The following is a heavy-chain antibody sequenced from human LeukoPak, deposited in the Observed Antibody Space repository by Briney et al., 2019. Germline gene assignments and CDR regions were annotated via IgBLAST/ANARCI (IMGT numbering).Heavy chain of an antibody. Sequence: GGSLRLSCATSGFTVISNYMSWVRQAPGKGLEWVSVIYSGGSTYYADSVKGRFTISRDNSKNTLYLQMNSLRAEDTAVYYCARAGTTGDFDYWGQGTLVTVSS. J-gene: IGHJ4*02. V-gene: IGHV3-53*01. CDR2: IYSGGST. CDR1: GFTVISNY. D-gene: IGHD4-11*01. CDR3: ARAGTTGDFDY.